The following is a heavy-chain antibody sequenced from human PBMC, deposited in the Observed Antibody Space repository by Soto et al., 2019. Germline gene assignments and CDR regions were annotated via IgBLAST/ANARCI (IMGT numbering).Heavy chain of an antibody. D-gene: IGHD1-26*01. V-gene: IGHV1-18*01. CDR2: ISAYNGNT. CDR3: ARDGRYSGSYGGYYFDY. Sequence: ASVKVSCKASGYTFTNFGISWVRQAPGQGLEWMGWISAYNGNTNYAQKFQGRVTMTTDTSTSTAYMEVRSLRSDDTAVYYCARDGRYSGSYGGYYFDYWGQGTLVTVSS. J-gene: IGHJ4*02. CDR1: GYTFTNFG.